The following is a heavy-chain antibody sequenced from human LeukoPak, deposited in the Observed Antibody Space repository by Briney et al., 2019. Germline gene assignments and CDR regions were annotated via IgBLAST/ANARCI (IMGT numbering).Heavy chain of an antibody. CDR2: IYHSGST. CDR3: ARGYYDSSGYYYFDY. V-gene: IGHV4-30-2*01. J-gene: IGHJ4*02. CDR1: GGSISSGGYS. D-gene: IGHD3-22*01. Sequence: SETLSLTCAVSGGSISSGGYSWSWIRQPPGKGLEWIGYIYHSGSTYYNPSLKSRVTISVDRSKNQFSLKLSSVTAADTAVYYCARGYYDSSGYYYFDYWGKGTLVTVSS.